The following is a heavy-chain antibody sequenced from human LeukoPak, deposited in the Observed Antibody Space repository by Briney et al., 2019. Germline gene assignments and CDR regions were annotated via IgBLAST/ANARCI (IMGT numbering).Heavy chain of an antibody. Sequence: PSETLSLTCTLSGGSISTYYWSWVRQPPGKGLEWIGYIYYTGSTDYNPSLKSRVAMSVDTSKNQFSLKLSSVTAADTAVYYCARHKYSSGWPPEGAFDIWGQGTMVTVSS. CDR1: GGSISTYY. CDR2: IYYTGST. CDR3: ARHKYSSGWPPEGAFDI. J-gene: IGHJ3*02. V-gene: IGHV4-59*08. D-gene: IGHD6-19*01.